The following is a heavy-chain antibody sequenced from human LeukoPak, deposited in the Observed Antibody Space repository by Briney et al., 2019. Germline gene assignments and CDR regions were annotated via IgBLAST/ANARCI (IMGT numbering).Heavy chain of an antibody. CDR2: IHSGRNT. CDR3: ARERRYCSGDNCYSGHDY. Sequence: PGGSLRLSCAVSGFTVSSNYMSWVRQAPGKGLEWVSLIHSGRNTDYADSLKDRVTISRDSSKNMVNLQINSLRPEDTAVYYCARERRYCSGDNCYSGHDYWGQGTLVIVSS. J-gene: IGHJ4*02. CDR1: GFTVSSNY. D-gene: IGHD2-15*01. V-gene: IGHV3-53*01.